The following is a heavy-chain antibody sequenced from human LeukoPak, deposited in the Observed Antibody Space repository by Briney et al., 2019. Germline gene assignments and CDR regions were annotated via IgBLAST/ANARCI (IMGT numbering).Heavy chain of an antibody. CDR2: ISSSSSYI. Sequence: WGSLRLSGAASGFTFSSYSMNWVRQGPGKGLEWVSSISSSSSYIYYADSVKGRSTISRDNAKNSLYLQMNSLRAEDTAVYYCARQGLRYFDWLSIMGIDYWGQGTLVTASS. CDR1: GFTFSSYS. CDR3: ARQGLRYFDWLSIMGIDY. D-gene: IGHD3-9*01. J-gene: IGHJ4*02. V-gene: IGHV3-21*01.